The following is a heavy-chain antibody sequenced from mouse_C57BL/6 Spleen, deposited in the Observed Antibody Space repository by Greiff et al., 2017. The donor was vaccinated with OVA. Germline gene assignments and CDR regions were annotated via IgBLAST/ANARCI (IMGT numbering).Heavy chain of an antibody. J-gene: IGHJ1*03. Sequence: QVQLQQSGAELVKPGASVKMSCKASGYTFTSYWITWVKQRPGQGLEWIGDIYPGSGSTNYNEKFKSKATLTVDTSSSTAYMQLSSLTSEDSAVYYCARGGDGNGYFDVWGTGTTVTVSS. V-gene: IGHV1-55*01. CDR2: IYPGSGST. D-gene: IGHD2-1*01. CDR1: GYTFTSYW. CDR3: ARGGDGNGYFDV.